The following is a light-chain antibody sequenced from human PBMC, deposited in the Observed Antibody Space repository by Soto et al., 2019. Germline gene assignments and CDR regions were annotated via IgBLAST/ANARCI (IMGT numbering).Light chain of an antibody. V-gene: IGKV3-11*01. CDR2: GAS. J-gene: IGKJ4*01. Sequence: VVVTQSPATLSFAPGERATLSCRASQSVSSNLAWYQQKPGQAPRLLIYGASKRATGIPARFSGSGSGTDFTLTISSLDSEDFAVYYCQQRSNRPLTFGGGAKVDIK. CDR1: QSVSSN. CDR3: QQRSNRPLT.